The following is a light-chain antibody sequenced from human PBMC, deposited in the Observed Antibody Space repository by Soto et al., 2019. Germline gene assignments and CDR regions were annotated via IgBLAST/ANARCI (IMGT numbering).Light chain of an antibody. CDR1: QGISSY. Sequence: AIRMTQSPSSFSASTGDRVTITCRASQGISSYLAWYQQKPRKAPKLLIYAASTLQSGFPSRFSGSGSGTDFTLTISCLQSEDFATYYCQQYYSYPFTFGPGTKVDIK. V-gene: IGKV1-8*01. CDR3: QQYYSYPFT. CDR2: AAS. J-gene: IGKJ3*01.